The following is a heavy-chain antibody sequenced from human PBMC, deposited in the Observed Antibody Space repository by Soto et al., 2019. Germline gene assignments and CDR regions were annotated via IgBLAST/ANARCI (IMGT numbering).Heavy chain of an antibody. CDR2: IYYTETT. Sequence: SLTCTVSGGSISGSTYYWGWIRQTPGKGLEWLASIYYTETTAYNPSLKSRLTISVDTSKNQFSLKLKSVIAADTAIYYCARLMFRGGDFDYWGQGTLVTVSS. CDR3: ARLMFRGGDFDY. V-gene: IGHV4-39*01. D-gene: IGHD2-15*01. CDR1: GGSISGSTYY. J-gene: IGHJ4*02.